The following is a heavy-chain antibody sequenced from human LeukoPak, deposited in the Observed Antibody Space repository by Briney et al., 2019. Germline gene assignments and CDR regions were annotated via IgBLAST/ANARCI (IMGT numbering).Heavy chain of an antibody. V-gene: IGHV1-2*02. CDR1: GYSISDSH. Sequence: GASVKVSCKAAGYSISDSHMHWVRQAPGQGLEWMGWIMSNSGGTRYAQKFQGRVTMTRDTSISTAYFELTSLRSDDTAIYYCARDPVDGHYHFDYWGQGTLVTVSS. J-gene: IGHJ4*02. CDR3: ARDPVDGHYHFDY. D-gene: IGHD5-24*01. CDR2: IMSNSGGT.